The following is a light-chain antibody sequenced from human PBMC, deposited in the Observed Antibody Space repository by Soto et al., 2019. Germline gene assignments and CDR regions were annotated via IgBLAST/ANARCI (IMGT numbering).Light chain of an antibody. CDR3: QQYGGSPMYS. J-gene: IGKJ2*03. Sequence: EIMLTQSPGTLSLSPGERATLSCKTRQAIYSRDLAWYQQKFGQAPRLLIYGASTRAAGIPDRFIGRGSGTDFTLTISRLEPEDVAVYYCQQYGGSPMYSFGQGTKLEIK. V-gene: IGKV3-20*01. CDR2: GAS. CDR1: QAIYSRD.